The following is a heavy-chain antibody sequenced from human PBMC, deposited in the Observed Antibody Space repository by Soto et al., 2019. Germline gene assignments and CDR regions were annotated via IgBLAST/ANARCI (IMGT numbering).Heavy chain of an antibody. D-gene: IGHD6-19*01. J-gene: IGHJ4*02. CDR2: MNPNSGNT. V-gene: IGHV1-8*01. CDR3: ARGDFKQWLDHFDY. Sequence: ASVKVPYKASGYTFTSYDINWVRQATGQGLEWMGWMNPNSGNTGYAQKFHGRDTMTRNTSISTAYMELSSLRSEDTAVYYCARGDFKQWLDHFDYWGQGTLVTVSS. CDR1: GYTFTSYD.